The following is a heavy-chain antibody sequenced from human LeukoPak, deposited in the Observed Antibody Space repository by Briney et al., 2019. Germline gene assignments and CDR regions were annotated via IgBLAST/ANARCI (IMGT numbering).Heavy chain of an antibody. CDR1: GGSISSYY. CDR2: IYYSGST. V-gene: IGHV4-59*01. Sequence: SETLSLTCAVSGGSISSYYWSWIRQPPGKGLEWIGYIYYSGSTNYNPSLKSRVTISVDTSKNQFSLKLSSVTAADTAVYYCAREDSSGYYAYWGQGTLVTVSS. CDR3: AREDSSGYYAY. D-gene: IGHD3-22*01. J-gene: IGHJ4*02.